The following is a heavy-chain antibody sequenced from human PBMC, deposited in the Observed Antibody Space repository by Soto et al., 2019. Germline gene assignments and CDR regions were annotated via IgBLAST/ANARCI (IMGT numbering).Heavy chain of an antibody. V-gene: IGHV4-31*03. J-gene: IGHJ3*02. CDR3: ARQLLYGDYADAFDI. D-gene: IGHD4-17*01. CDR1: GGSISSGGYY. Sequence: PAETLCLTCTVSGGSISSGGYYWSWIRQHPGKGLEWIGYIYYSGSTYYNPSLKSRVTISVDTSKNQFSLKLSSVTAADTAVYYCARQLLYGDYADAFDIWGQGTMVTVSS. CDR2: IYYSGST.